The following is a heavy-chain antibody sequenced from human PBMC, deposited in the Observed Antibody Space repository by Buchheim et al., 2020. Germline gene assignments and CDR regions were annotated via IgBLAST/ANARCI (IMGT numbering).Heavy chain of an antibody. Sequence: QVQLVESGGGVVQPGRSLRLSCAASGFTFSSYGMHWVRQAPGKGLEWVAVIWYDGSNKYYADSVKGRFTISRDNSKNTLYLQMNSLRAEDTAVYYCARDANTAMVRYYYYYGMDVWGQGTT. D-gene: IGHD5-18*01. CDR2: IWYDGSNK. CDR1: GFTFSSYG. V-gene: IGHV3-33*01. CDR3: ARDANTAMVRYYYYYGMDV. J-gene: IGHJ6*02.